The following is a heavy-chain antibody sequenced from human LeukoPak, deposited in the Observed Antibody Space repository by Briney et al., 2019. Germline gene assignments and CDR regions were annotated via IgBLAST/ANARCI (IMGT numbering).Heavy chain of an antibody. Sequence: GGSLRLSCTASGFTFSSYGMQWVRQAPGKGLEWVACIRYDENKKYYADSVKGRFTISRDNSENTLYLQMNSLRAEDTAVYHCAKENTRDCNRHFHYWGQGTLVTVSS. D-gene: IGHD5-24*01. V-gene: IGHV3-30*02. CDR3: AKENTRDCNRHFHY. CDR1: GFTFSSYG. J-gene: IGHJ4*02. CDR2: IRYDENKK.